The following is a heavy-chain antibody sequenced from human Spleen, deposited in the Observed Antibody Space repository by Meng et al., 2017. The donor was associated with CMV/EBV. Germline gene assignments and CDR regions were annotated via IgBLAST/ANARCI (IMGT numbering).Heavy chain of an antibody. CDR3: ARDCSGAGCYSSIDY. CDR1: GFSFSDYF. V-gene: IGHV3-11*01. CDR2: ISSSGSTI. J-gene: IGHJ4*02. Sequence: GGSLRLSCAVSGFSFSDYFMNWIRQAPGKGLEWVSYISSSGSTIYYADSVKGRFTISRDNAKNSLFLQMNRLRAEDTAVYYCARDCSGAGCYSSIDYWGQGTLVTVSS. D-gene: IGHD2-15*01.